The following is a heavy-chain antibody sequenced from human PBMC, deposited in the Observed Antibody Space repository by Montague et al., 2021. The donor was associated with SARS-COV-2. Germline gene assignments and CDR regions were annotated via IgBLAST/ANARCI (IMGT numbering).Heavy chain of an antibody. Sequence: CAISGDSVSSPAVAWNWIRQSPSRGLEWLGRTYYRSEWHTDYAVSVESRLAIDADTSKNQFSLQLHSVTPEDSAVYYCASGWTLFDGGQGTLVTVSS. CDR3: ASGWTLFD. J-gene: IGHJ4*02. CDR1: GDSVSSPAVA. CDR2: TYYRSEWHT. V-gene: IGHV6-1*01. D-gene: IGHD6-19*01.